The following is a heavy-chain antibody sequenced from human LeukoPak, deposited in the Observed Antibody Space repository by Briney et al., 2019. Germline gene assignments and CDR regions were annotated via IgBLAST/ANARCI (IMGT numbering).Heavy chain of an antibody. CDR2: INHSGST. V-gene: IGHV4-34*01. J-gene: IGHJ3*02. D-gene: IGHD2-2*01. CDR1: GGSFSGYY. CDR3: ARGVRIVVVPAASGYAFDI. Sequence: NPSETLSLTCAVYGGSFSGYYWSWIRQPPGKGLEWIGEINHSGSTNYNPSLKGRVTISVDTSKNQFSLKLSSVTAADTAVYYCARGVRIVVVPAASGYAFDIWGQGTMVTVSS.